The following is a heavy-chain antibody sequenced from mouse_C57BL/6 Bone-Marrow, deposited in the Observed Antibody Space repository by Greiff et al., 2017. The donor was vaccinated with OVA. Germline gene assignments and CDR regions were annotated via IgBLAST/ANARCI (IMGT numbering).Heavy chain of an antibody. V-gene: IGHV5-12*01. CDR1: GFTFSDYY. J-gene: IGHJ4*01. D-gene: IGHD2-4*01. Sequence: DVHLVESGGGLVQPGGSLKLSCAASGFTFSDYYMYWVRQTPEKRLEWVAYISNGGGSTYYPDTVKGRFTISRDNAKNTLYLQMSRLKSEDTAMYYCARHPATYYDYLYAMDYWGQGTSVTVSS. CDR2: ISNGGGST. CDR3: ARHPATYYDYLYAMDY.